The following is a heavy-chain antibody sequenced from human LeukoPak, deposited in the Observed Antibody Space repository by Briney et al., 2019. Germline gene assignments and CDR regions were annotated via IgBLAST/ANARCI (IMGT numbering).Heavy chain of an antibody. CDR2: IYSNGNT. D-gene: IGHD2-21*02. CDR3: AIADCGGDRYGY. CDR1: GGSISSHY. Sequence: PSETLSLTCSVSGGSISSHYWSWIRQPAGKGLEWIGRIYSNGNTNYNPSVKSRVTMSVDTSKNQFSLKLNSVTAADTAVYYCAIADCGGDRYGYWGQGTLVTVSS. J-gene: IGHJ4*02. V-gene: IGHV4-4*07.